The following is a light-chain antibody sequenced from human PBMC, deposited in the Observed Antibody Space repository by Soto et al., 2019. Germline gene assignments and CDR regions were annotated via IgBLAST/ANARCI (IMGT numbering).Light chain of an antibody. Sequence: IQMTQSPSTLSASVGDRVTITCRASQSISIWLAWYQQKPGKAPKLLIYKASSLESEVPSRFSGSGSGTEFTLSINSLPPDDSTTYYCQQYNSDSTFGQGTKVEIK. J-gene: IGKJ1*01. CDR1: QSISIW. CDR2: KAS. V-gene: IGKV1-5*03. CDR3: QQYNSDST.